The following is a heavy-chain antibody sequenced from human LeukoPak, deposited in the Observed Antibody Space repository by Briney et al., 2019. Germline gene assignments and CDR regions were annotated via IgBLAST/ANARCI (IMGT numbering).Heavy chain of an antibody. CDR3: ATPRRYSSGWYYFDY. CDR1: GGTFSSYA. Sequence: SVKVSCKASGGTFSSYAISWVRQAPGQGLEWMGRIIPILGIANYAQKFQGRVTITADKSTSTAYMELSSLRSEDTAVYYCATPRRYSSGWYYFDYWGQGTLVTVSS. D-gene: IGHD6-19*01. CDR2: IIPILGIA. J-gene: IGHJ4*02. V-gene: IGHV1-69*04.